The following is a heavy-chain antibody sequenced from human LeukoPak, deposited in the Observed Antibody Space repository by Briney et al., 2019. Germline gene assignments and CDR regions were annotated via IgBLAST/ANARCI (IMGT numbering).Heavy chain of an antibody. CDR2: INHSGST. D-gene: IGHD3-3*01. Sequence: MTSETLSLTCAVYSGSFSGYYWSWIRQPPGKGLEWIGEINHSGSTNYNPSLKSRVTISVDTSKNQFSLKLSSVTAADTAVYYCARGTRFYYYGMDVWGQGTTVTVSS. J-gene: IGHJ6*02. CDR3: ARGTRFYYYGMDV. CDR1: SGSFSGYY. V-gene: IGHV4-34*01.